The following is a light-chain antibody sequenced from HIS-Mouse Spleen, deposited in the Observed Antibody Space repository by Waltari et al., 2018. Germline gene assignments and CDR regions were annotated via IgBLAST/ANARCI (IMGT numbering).Light chain of an antibody. CDR1: QSGLYSSHNKNY. V-gene: IGKV4-1*01. CDR2: WAS. Sequence: DIVMTQSPDSLAVSLGERATINCTSSQSGLYSSHNKNYLAWYQQKPGQPPKLLIYWASTRECGVPDRFSGSGSGTDFTLTISSLQAEDVAVYYCQQYYSTPRTFGQGTKVEIK. CDR3: QQYYSTPRT. J-gene: IGKJ1*01.